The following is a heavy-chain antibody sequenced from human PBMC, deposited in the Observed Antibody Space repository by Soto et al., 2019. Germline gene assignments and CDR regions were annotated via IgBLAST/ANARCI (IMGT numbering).Heavy chain of an antibody. CDR3: ARHVWLES. J-gene: IGHJ5*01. CDR2: IHSDGNT. CDR1: GFDVSSNS. Sequence: EVQLVETGGGLIQPGGSLRLSCAGSGFDVSSNSMNWVRQAPGKGLEWLSLIHSDGNTKYADSVKGRFTISRDSSENTVYLQMTCLRAEDTAVYYCARHVWLESWGQGTLVTVSS. V-gene: IGHV3-53*02.